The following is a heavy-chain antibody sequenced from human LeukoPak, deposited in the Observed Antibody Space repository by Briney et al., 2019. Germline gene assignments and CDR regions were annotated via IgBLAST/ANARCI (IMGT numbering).Heavy chain of an antibody. J-gene: IGHJ4*02. D-gene: IGHD2-2*03. V-gene: IGHV3-21*05. CDR3: ARDRRWIRDY. CDR2: IGESGSHV. Sequence: GGSLRLSCAASGFTFSNYNMYWVRQAPGKGLEWISFIGESGSHVYYADSMKGRFTMSRDNAKNSLYLQMNSLTAEDKAVYYFARDRRWIRDYWVQGTLVTVSS. CDR1: GFTFSNYN.